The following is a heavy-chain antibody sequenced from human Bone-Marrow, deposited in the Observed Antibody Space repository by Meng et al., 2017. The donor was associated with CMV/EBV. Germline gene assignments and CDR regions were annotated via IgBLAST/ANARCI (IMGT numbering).Heavy chain of an antibody. J-gene: IGHJ6*02. V-gene: IGHV3-48*04. D-gene: IGHD1-26*01. CDR3: ARDLVEPPYYYYGMDV. Sequence: GGSLKISCAASGFTFSSYSMNWVRQAPGKGLEWVSYISSSSSTIYYADSVKGRFTISRDNAKNSLYLQMNSLRAEDTAVYYCARDLVEPPYYYYGMDVWGQGTTVTVSS. CDR1: GFTFSSYS. CDR2: ISSSSSTI.